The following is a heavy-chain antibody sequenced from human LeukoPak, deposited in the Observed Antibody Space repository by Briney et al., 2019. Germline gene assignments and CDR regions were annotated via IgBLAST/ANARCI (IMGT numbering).Heavy chain of an antibody. V-gene: IGHV3-7*01. D-gene: IGHD5-24*01. CDR3: AKESDSQLGSPEFDY. CDR1: GFTFSTYW. CDR2: IKQDGSDI. Sequence: GGSLRLSCAASGFTFSTYWMSWVRQAPGKGLEWVANIKQDGSDIYYVDSVRGRFTISRDNAKNSLYLQMNSLRAEDTAVYYCAKESDSQLGSPEFDYWGQGTLVSVSS. J-gene: IGHJ4*02.